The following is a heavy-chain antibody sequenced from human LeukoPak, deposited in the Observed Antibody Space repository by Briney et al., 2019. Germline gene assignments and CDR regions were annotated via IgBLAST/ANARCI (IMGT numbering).Heavy chain of an antibody. CDR2: ISSSSSYI. V-gene: IGHV3-21*01. CDR3: TIITFGGVIVQPFDY. Sequence: PGGSLRLSCAASGFTFCSYSMNWVRQAPGKGLEWVSSISSSSSYIYYADSVKGRFTISRDNAKNSLYLQMNSLRAEDMAVYYCTIITFGGVIVQPFDYWGQGTLVTVSS. CDR1: GFTFCSYS. D-gene: IGHD3-16*02. J-gene: IGHJ4*02.